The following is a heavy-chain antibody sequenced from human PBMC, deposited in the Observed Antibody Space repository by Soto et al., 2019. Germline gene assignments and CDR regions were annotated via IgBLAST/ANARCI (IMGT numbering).Heavy chain of an antibody. J-gene: IGHJ4*02. D-gene: IGHD6-19*01. V-gene: IGHV6-1*01. CDR1: GDSVSSNSTA. Sequence: QVQLQQSGPGLVKPSQTLSLTCAISGDSVSSNSTAWNWIRQSPSRGLECLGRTYYRSKYYNDYSLSVKSRTTINPDTSKNRFSLQLNSVTPEDTAVYYCARGPIGVTGTGVFDSWGQGTLGTVSS. CDR3: ARGPIGVTGTGVFDS. CDR2: TYYRSKYYN.